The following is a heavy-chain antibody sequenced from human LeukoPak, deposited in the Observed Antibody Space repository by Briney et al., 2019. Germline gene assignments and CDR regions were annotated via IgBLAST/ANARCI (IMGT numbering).Heavy chain of an antibody. D-gene: IGHD4-17*01. J-gene: IGHJ4*02. CDR2: ISYDGSNK. Sequence: GGSLRLSCAASGFTFSSYAMHWVRQAPGKGLEWVAVISYDGSNKYYADSVKGRFTISRDNSKNTLYLQMNSLRAEDTAVYYCARNYGDYRGGGYFDYWGQGTLVTVSS. CDR1: GFTFSSYA. CDR3: ARNYGDYRGGGYFDY. V-gene: IGHV3-30*14.